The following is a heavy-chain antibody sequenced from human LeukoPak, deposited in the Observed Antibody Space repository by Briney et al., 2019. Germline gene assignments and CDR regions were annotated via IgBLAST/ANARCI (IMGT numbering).Heavy chain of an antibody. J-gene: IGHJ3*02. Sequence: QTGGSLRLSCAASGFTFSSYAMSWVRQAPGKGLEWVSGISGSGGSTYYADSVKGRFTISRDNSKNTLYLQMNSLRAEDTAVYYCARHLVPTAMLTAFDTWGQGTMVTVSS. CDR2: ISGSGGST. CDR3: ARHLVPTAMLTAFDT. V-gene: IGHV3-23*01. CDR1: GFTFSSYA. D-gene: IGHD2-2*01.